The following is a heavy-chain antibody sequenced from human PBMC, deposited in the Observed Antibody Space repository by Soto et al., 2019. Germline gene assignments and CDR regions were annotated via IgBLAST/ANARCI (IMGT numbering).Heavy chain of an antibody. D-gene: IGHD6-6*01. Sequence: PGVSLRVSRTASGCTCISYGRSWVRKTPGKGLEWVSGISGSGGNTYYADSVKGRFTISRDNSKNTLYLQMNSLRAEDTAVYYCAKDRERVATRSIDYRGQGTLVTVSS. CDR2: ISGSGGNT. CDR3: AKDRERVATRSIDY. V-gene: IGHV3-23*01. J-gene: IGHJ4*02. CDR1: GCTCISYG.